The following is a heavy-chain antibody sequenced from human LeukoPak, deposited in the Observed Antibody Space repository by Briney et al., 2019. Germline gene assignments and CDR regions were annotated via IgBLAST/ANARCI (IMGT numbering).Heavy chain of an antibody. CDR1: GYTFTYYY. D-gene: IGHD1-26*01. CDR2: INPNSGGT. V-gene: IGHV1-2*02. J-gene: IGHJ4*02. Sequence: ASVKVSCKASGYTFTYYYIHWVRQAPGQGLEWMGWINPNSGGTNFAQKFQDGVSMTRDTSITTVYMTLSSLTSDDTAVYFCAREVEWELLGSGFWGQGTQVTVSS. CDR3: AREVEWELLGSGF.